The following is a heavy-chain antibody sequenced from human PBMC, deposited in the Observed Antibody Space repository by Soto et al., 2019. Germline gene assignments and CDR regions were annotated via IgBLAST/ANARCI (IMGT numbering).Heavy chain of an antibody. J-gene: IGHJ4*02. D-gene: IGHD3-10*01. CDR2: MYAGNGNT. Sequence: QVLLVQSGAEVKKPGASVTVSCKASGYTFTDYTMHWVRQAPGQSLEWMGWMYAGNGNTKYSEKFQGRVTITRDPSASTAYMELSSLTSEDTAVYYCAREVRGVAFCDFWGQGPLVTVSS. CDR3: AREVRGVAFCDF. CDR1: GYTFTDYT. V-gene: IGHV1-3*01.